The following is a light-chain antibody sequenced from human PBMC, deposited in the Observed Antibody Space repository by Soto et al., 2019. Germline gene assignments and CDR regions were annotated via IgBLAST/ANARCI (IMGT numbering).Light chain of an antibody. CDR1: QSVSTY. CDR2: YAS. V-gene: IGKV3-11*01. J-gene: IGKJ2*03. Sequence: EIVLTQSPVTLYLSPGERATLSCRASQSVSTYLAWYQQKPGQAPRLLIYYASNRATGIPARFSGSGSGTDFTLTITSLEPEDFAVYYCQQRTNWPPGYSFGQGTKLEIK. CDR3: QQRTNWPPGYS.